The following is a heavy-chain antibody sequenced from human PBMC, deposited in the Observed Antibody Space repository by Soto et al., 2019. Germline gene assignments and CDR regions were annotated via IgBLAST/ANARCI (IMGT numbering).Heavy chain of an antibody. CDR3: ARGGDIVATIGAYYYYYMDV. Sequence: ASVKVSCKASGGTFSSYTISWVRQAPGQGLEWMGRIIPILGIANYAQKFQGRVTITADKSTSTAYMELSSLRSEDTAVYYCARGGDIVATIGAYYYYYMDVWGKGTTVTVSS. CDR2: IIPILGIA. D-gene: IGHD5-12*01. CDR1: GGTFSSYT. J-gene: IGHJ6*03. V-gene: IGHV1-69*02.